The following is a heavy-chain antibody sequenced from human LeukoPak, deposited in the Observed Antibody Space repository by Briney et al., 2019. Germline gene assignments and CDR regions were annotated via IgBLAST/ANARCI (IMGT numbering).Heavy chain of an antibody. CDR3: ARRGSGWYVDY. J-gene: IGHJ4*02. D-gene: IGHD6-19*01. V-gene: IGHV5-51*01. CDR1: GYSFTSHW. CDR2: IYTDDSDT. Sequence: GESLKISCKGFGYSFTSHWIGWVRQMPGKGLECMGIIYTDDSDTRYSPSFQGQVTISADKSISTAYLQWSSLSASDTAMYYCARRGSGWYVDYWGQGTLVSVSS.